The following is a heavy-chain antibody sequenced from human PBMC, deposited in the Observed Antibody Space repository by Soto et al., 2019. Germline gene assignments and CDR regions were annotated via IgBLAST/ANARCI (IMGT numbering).Heavy chain of an antibody. D-gene: IGHD3-10*01. CDR1: GGSISSGGYY. J-gene: IGHJ4*02. Sequence: LCGGSISSGGYYWSWIRQHPGKGLEWIGYIYYSGSTYYNPSLKSRVTISVDTSKNQFSPKLSSVTAADTAVYYCASAAWFGEYDYWGQGTLVTVSS. CDR2: IYYSGST. CDR3: ASAAWFGEYDY. V-gene: IGHV4-31*02.